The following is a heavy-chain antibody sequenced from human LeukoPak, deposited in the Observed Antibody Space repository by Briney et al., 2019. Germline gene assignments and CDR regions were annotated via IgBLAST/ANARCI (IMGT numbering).Heavy chain of an antibody. Sequence: ASVKVSCKASGYTFTTYGVTWVRQAPGQGLEWMGWISAYNGNTNFAQNLQGRVTMTTETSTSTAYMELRSLRSDDTAVYYCARAFGVHGGLNWFDPWGQGTLVTVSS. V-gene: IGHV1-18*01. J-gene: IGHJ5*02. CDR3: ARAFGVHGGLNWFDP. CDR1: GYTFTTYG. D-gene: IGHD3-16*01. CDR2: ISAYNGNT.